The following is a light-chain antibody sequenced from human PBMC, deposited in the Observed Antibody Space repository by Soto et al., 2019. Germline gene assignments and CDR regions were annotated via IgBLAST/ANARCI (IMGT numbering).Light chain of an antibody. J-gene: IGLJ3*02. Sequence: QSVLTQPASVSGSPGQSITISCTGSSSDVGGYNYVSWYQQYPGKAPKLMIYEVSNRPSGVSNRFSGSKSGNTASLTISGLQTEDEADYYCCSYTSTNSRVFGGGPKLTVL. CDR2: EVS. CDR1: SSDVGGYNY. CDR3: CSYTSTNSRV. V-gene: IGLV2-14*01.